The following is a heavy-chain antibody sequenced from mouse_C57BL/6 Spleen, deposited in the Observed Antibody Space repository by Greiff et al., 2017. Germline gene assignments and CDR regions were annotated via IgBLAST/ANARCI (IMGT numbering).Heavy chain of an antibody. CDR2: IDPSDSYT. D-gene: IGHD1-1*01. V-gene: IGHV1-50*01. CDR3: ARYGSSSYAMDY. CDR1: GYTFTSYW. Sequence: QVQLQQPGAELVKPGASVKLSCKASGYTFTSYWMQWVKQRPGQGLEWIGEIDPSDSYTNYNQKFKGKATLTVDTSSSTAYMQLSSLTSEDSAVYYCARYGSSSYAMDYWGQGTSVTVSS. J-gene: IGHJ4*01.